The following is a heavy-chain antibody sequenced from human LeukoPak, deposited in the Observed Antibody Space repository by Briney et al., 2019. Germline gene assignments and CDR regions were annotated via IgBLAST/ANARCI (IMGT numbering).Heavy chain of an antibody. V-gene: IGHV1-2*02. J-gene: IGHJ5*02. Sequence: ASVKVSCKASGYTFTGYYMHWVRQAPGQGLEWMGWINPNSGGTNYAQKFQGRVTMTRDTSISTAYMELSRLRSDDTAVYYCATTYYYGSGSYNWFDPWGQGTLVTVSS. CDR1: GYTFTGYY. CDR3: ATTYYYGSGSYNWFDP. CDR2: INPNSGGT. D-gene: IGHD3-10*01.